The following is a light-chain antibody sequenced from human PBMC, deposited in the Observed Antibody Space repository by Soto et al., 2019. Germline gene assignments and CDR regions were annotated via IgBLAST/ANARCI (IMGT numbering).Light chain of an antibody. Sequence: ELVLTQSPGTLSLSPGERATLSCRASQSVSSNYVAWFHQKTGQAPRLLIYGESSRATGVPDRFSASGSGTDLNLTISRLEPEDFAVYYCQQFSSYPLTCGGGTKVDIK. CDR3: QQFSSYPLT. CDR1: QSVSSNY. V-gene: IGKV3-20*01. J-gene: IGKJ4*01. CDR2: GES.